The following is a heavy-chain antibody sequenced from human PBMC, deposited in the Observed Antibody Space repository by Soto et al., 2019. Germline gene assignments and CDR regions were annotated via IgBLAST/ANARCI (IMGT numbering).Heavy chain of an antibody. CDR3: AREQAETFFDY. CDR2: INPNGGST. J-gene: IGHJ4*02. CDR1: GYTFSSYY. V-gene: IGHV1-46*01. Sequence: GASVKVSCKASGYTFSSYYIHWVRQAPGQGLEWIGIINPNGGSTNYAQKFQGRVTITADESTSTAYMELSSLRSEDTAVYYCAREQAETFFDYRGQGTLVTVSS.